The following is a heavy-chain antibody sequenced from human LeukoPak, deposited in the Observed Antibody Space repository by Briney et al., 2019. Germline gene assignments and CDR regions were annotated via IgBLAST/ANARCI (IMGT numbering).Heavy chain of an antibody. Sequence: GGSLRLSCAASGFTFSSYSMNWVRQAPGKGLEWVSSINSGNSNIYYADSVKGRFTIFRDNAKNSLYLQMNSLRAEDTAVYYCARGPPMYSYGSSAYHYDYFEYWGQGTLVTVSS. CDR3: ARGPPMYSYGSSAYHYDYFEY. V-gene: IGHV3-21*01. D-gene: IGHD3-22*01. CDR1: GFTFSSYS. CDR2: INSGNSNI. J-gene: IGHJ4*02.